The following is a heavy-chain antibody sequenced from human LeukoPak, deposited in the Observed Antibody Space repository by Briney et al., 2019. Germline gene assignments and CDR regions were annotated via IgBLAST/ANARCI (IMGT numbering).Heavy chain of an antibody. CDR1: GYSISSGYY. J-gene: IGHJ6*03. V-gene: IGHV4-38-2*02. CDR2: IYHSGST. Sequence: SETLSLTCTVSGYSISSGYYWGWIRQPPGKGLEWIGSIYHSGSTNYNPSLKSRVTISVDTSKNQFSLKLSSVTAADTAVYYCARGKGYCSSTSCPYYYYYMDVWGKGTTVTVSS. D-gene: IGHD2-2*01. CDR3: ARGKGYCSSTSCPYYYYYMDV.